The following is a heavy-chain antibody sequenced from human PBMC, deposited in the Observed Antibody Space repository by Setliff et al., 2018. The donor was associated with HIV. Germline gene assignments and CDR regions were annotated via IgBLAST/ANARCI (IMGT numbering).Heavy chain of an antibody. CDR3: ARAMNHYGSGTFEYYYYMDV. CDR2: ISSSATYT. J-gene: IGHJ6*03. CDR1: GFTFSDYY. D-gene: IGHD3-10*01. Sequence: GGSLRLSCAASGFTFSDYYMTWIRQAPGKGLEWVSFISSSATYTTYADSVKGRFTISRDNAKKSMYLQMNSLRGEDTAVYYCARAMNHYGSGTFEYYYYMDVWGKGTTVTVS. V-gene: IGHV3-11*03.